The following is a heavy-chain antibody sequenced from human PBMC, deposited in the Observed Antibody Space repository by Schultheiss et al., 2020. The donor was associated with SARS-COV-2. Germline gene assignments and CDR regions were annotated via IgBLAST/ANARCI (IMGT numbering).Heavy chain of an antibody. Sequence: SETLSLTCTVSGGSISSYYWSWIRQPPVKGLEWIWYIYHSGSTYYNPSLKSRVTISVDRSKNQFSLKLSSVTAADTAVYYCARDSWGVLMVYAPHFDYWGQDTLVPVS. CDR2: IYHSGST. CDR3: ARDSWGVLMVYAPHFDY. CDR1: GGSISSYY. V-gene: IGHV4-59*12. J-gene: IGHJ4*02. D-gene: IGHD2-8*01.